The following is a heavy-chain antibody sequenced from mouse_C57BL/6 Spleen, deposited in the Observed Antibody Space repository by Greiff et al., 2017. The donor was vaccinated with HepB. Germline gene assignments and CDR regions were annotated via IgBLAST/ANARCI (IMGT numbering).Heavy chain of an antibody. Sequence: VQGVESGPGLVQPSQSLSITCTVSGFSLTSYGVHWVRQSPGKGLEWLGVIWRGGSTDYNAAFMSRLSITKDNSKSQVFFKMNSLQADDTAIYYCAKNYGSSPYAMDYWGQGTSVTVSS. D-gene: IGHD1-1*01. CDR3: AKNYGSSPYAMDY. CDR2: IWRGGST. J-gene: IGHJ4*01. V-gene: IGHV2-5*01. CDR1: GFSLTSYG.